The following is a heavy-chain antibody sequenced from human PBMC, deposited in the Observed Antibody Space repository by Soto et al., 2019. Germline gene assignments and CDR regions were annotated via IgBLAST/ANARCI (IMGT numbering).Heavy chain of an antibody. J-gene: IGHJ5*02. V-gene: IGHV3-23*01. CDR2: ISGSGGST. CDR1: GFTFSSYA. D-gene: IGHD3-22*01. CDR3: AKSPNYDSSGYYLDWFDP. Sequence: GGSLRLSCAASGFTFSSYAMSWVRQAPGKGLEWVSAISGSGGSTYYADSVKGRFTISRDNSKNTLYLQMNSLRAEDTAVYYCAKSPNYDSSGYYLDWFDPWSQGTLVTVSS.